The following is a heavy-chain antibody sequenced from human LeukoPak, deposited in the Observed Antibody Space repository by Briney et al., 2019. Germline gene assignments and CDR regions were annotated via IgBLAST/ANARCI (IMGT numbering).Heavy chain of an antibody. CDR3: AKVAQMDTILGKFDD. D-gene: IGHD5-24*01. CDR2: ISGNGGRT. J-gene: IGHJ5*02. V-gene: IGHV3-23*01. CDR1: GFTFSSYA. Sequence: PGGSLRHSCAASGFTFSSYAMSWVRQAPGKGLEWVSAISGNGGRTYYADSVKGRFTISRDNSRNTLFLQMNSLRAEDTAVYYCAKVAQMDTILGKFDDWGQGTLVTVSS.